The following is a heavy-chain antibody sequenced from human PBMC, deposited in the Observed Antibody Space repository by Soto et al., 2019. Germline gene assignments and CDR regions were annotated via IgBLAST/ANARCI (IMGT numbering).Heavy chain of an antibody. J-gene: IGHJ4*02. Sequence: GGSLRLSCAASGFTFSSYAMGWVRQGPGKGLEWVAVVSIGGSTHYADSVRGRFTISRDNSKNTLSLQMNSLTAEDTAVYFCATRSGAGGHFDYWGQGAPVTVSS. CDR3: ATRSGAGGHFDY. CDR2: VSIGGST. D-gene: IGHD2-15*01. CDR1: GFTFSSYA. V-gene: IGHV3-23*01.